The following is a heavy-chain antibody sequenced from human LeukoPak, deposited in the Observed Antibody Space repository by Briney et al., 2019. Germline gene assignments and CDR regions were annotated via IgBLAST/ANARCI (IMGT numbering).Heavy chain of an antibody. D-gene: IGHD6-19*01. J-gene: IGHJ4*02. CDR2: IYSGGST. Sequence: PGGSLRLSCAASGFTFSSYSMNWDRQAPGKGLEWVSVIYSGGSTYYADSVKGRFTISRDNSKNTLYLQMNSLRAEDTAVYYCARRSVAGETDYFDYWGQGTLVTVSS. V-gene: IGHV3-53*01. CDR1: GFTFSSYS. CDR3: ARRSVAGETDYFDY.